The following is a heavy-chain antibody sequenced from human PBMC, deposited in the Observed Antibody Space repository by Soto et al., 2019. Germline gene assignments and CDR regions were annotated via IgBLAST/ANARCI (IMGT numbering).Heavy chain of an antibody. D-gene: IGHD5-12*01. CDR2: FDPEDGET. V-gene: IGHV1-24*01. J-gene: IGHJ4*02. CDR1: GYTLTELS. Sequence: QVQLVQSGAEVKKPGASVKVSCKVSGYTLTELSMHWVRQAPGKGLEWMGGFDPEDGETIYAQKFRGRVTMTEDTSTDTAYMELSSLRSEDTAVYYCATDRDSSAPPYSGYRGGFDYWGQGTLVTVSS. CDR3: ATDRDSSAPPYSGYRGGFDY.